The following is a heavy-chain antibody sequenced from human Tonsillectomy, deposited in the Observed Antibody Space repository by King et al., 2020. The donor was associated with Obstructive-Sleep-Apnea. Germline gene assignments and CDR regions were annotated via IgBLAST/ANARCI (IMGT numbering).Heavy chain of an antibody. D-gene: IGHD1-26*01. J-gene: IGHJ5*02. V-gene: IGHV4-59*08. Sequence: VQLQESGPGLVKPSETLSLTCTVSGGSISSYYWSWIRQPPGEGLEWIGYIYYSGSTNYNPSLKSRVTISVDTSKNQFSLKLSSVTAAATAVYYCARHGRELPTGANWFDPWGQGTLVTVSS. CDR2: IYYSGST. CDR1: GGSISSYY. CDR3: ARHGRELPTGANWFDP.